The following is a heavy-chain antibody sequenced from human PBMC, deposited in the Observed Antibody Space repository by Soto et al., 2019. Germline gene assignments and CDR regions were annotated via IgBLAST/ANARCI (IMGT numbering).Heavy chain of an antibody. D-gene: IGHD4-17*01. CDR2: IYYSGST. J-gene: IGHJ6*02. V-gene: IGHV4-59*12. CDR3: ARDQEVNYADVGGSEDYYGLDV. CDR1: GGSISSYY. Sequence: SETLSLTCTVSGGSISSYYWSWIRQPPGKGLEWIGYIYYSGSTNYNPSLKSRVTISVDTSKNQFSLKLSSVTAADTAVYYCARDQEVNYADVGGSEDYYGLDVWGRGTTVTVSS.